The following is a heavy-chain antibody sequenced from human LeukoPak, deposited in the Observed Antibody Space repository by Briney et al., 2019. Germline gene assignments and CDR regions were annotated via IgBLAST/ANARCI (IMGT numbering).Heavy chain of an antibody. CDR1: GFTFSSYW. J-gene: IGHJ4*02. V-gene: IGHV3-74*01. CDR2: LNNDGSST. Sequence: GGSLRLSCAASGFTFSSYWMHWVRQAPGKGLVWVSRLNNDGSSTNYADSVKGRFTISRDNAKNTLYLQMNSLRAEDTAVYYCARDRGYTYGHPFDYWGQGTLVTVSS. CDR3: ARDRGYTYGHPFDY. D-gene: IGHD5-18*01.